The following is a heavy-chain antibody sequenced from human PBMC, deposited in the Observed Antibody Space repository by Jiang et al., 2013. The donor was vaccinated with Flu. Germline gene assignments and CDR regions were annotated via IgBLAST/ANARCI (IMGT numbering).Heavy chain of an antibody. J-gene: IGHJ5*02. V-gene: IGHV5-51*01. CDR2: IYPGDSDT. Sequence: EWMGIIYPGDSDTRYSPSFQGQVTISADKSISTAYLQWSSLKASDTAMYYCARHSIYYYDSSGYYGGWFDPWGQGTLVTVSS. CDR3: ARHSIYYYDSSGYYGGWFDP. D-gene: IGHD3-22*01.